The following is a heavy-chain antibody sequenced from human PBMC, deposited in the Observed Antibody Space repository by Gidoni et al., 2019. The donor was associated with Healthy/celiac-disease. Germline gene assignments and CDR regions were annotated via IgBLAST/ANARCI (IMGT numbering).Heavy chain of an antibody. CDR3: ARFYGSGRIFDY. V-gene: IGHV5-51*03. Sequence: EVQLLQPGAEVKKPGVPLKITTKGSGYSFTSYWIGWVRQMPGKGMEWMGIMYPGDSDTRYSPSFQGQVTISADKSISTAYLQWSSLKASDTAMYYCARFYGSGRIFDYWGQGTLVTVSS. J-gene: IGHJ4*02. CDR2: MYPGDSDT. CDR1: GYSFTSYW. D-gene: IGHD3-10*01.